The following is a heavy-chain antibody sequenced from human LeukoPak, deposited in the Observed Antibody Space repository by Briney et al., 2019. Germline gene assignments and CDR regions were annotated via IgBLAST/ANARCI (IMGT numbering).Heavy chain of an antibody. V-gene: IGHV3-48*01. CDR2: ISSGGETI. Sequence: GGSLRLSCAASGFTFSSYAMSWVRQAPGMGLEWLSYISSGGETIYYADSVKGRVTIFRDNAKNSLYLQMNSLRVEDTAIYYCARDIKPAPDYGDYLDYWGQGTLVTVSS. CDR1: GFTFSSYA. J-gene: IGHJ4*02. CDR3: ARDIKPAPDYGDYLDY. D-gene: IGHD4-17*01.